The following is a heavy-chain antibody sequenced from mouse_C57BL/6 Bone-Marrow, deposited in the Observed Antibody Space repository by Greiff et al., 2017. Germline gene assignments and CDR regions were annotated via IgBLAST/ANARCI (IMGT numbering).Heavy chain of an antibody. D-gene: IGHD2-5*01. CDR1: GYTFTSYW. V-gene: IGHV1-50*01. Sequence: QVQLQQPGAELVKPGASVKLSCKASGYTFTSYWMQWVKQRPGQGLEWIGELDPSGCFTNYNQKFKGKATLTVANSSSTAYMQLSSLTSEDSAVYYGATPNYSKGAWFAYWGQGTLVTVSA. CDR2: LDPSGCFT. CDR3: ATPNYSKGAWFAY. J-gene: IGHJ3*01.